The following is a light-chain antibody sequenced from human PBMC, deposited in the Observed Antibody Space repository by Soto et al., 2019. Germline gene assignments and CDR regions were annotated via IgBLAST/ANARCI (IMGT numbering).Light chain of an antibody. CDR1: ESVSRNY. CDR3: QQYGGSPIT. V-gene: IGKV3-20*01. J-gene: IGKJ5*01. Sequence: EIVLTQSPGTLSLSPGERATLSCRASESVSRNYIAWYQQKPGQAPRLLIFATSNTATGIPDRFGGSGSETEFTLTISRLEPEDFALYYCQQYGGSPITFGLGTRLEI. CDR2: ATS.